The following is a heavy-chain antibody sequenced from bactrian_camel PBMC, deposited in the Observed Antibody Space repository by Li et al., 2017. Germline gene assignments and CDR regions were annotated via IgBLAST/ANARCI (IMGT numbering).Heavy chain of an antibody. CDR3: AADQGRGGYCLIAHGLLGY. CDR2: IDTVSGTT. V-gene: IGHV3S1*01. CDR1: GWTFSRYW. D-gene: IGHD1*01. J-gene: IGHJ4*01. Sequence: HVQLVESGGGLVQPGGSLRLSCAYSGWTFSRYWMYWVRQAPGKGPEWVSRIDTVSGTTYVSDSVKGRFTVSKDNAKNTLYLEMNGLKPEDTAMYYCAADQGRGGYCLIAHGLLGYWGQGTQVTVS.